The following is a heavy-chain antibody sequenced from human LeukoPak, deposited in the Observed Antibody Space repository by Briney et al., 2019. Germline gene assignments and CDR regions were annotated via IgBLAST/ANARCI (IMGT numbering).Heavy chain of an antibody. V-gene: IGHV3-21*01. D-gene: IGHD3-22*01. J-gene: IGHJ1*01. CDR3: ARGDYYDSSPHY. CDR1: GFTFSSYS. Sequence: GGSLRLSCAASGFTFSSYSMNWVRQAPGKGLEWVSSISGSNSYIYYADSMKGRFTISRDNSKNSVFLQMNSLRVDDTALYYCARGDYYDSSPHYWGQGTLVIVSS. CDR2: ISGSNSYI.